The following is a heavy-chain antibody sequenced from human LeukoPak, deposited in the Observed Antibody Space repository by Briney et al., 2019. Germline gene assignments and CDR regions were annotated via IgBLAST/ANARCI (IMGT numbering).Heavy chain of an antibody. V-gene: IGHV3-30*02. CDR1: GFTFSSYG. CDR2: IRYDGSNK. CDR3: ARDTLRYFDWLLTQSYMDV. Sequence: GGSLRLSCAASGFTFSSYGMHWVRQAPGKGLEWVAFIRYDGSNKYYADSVKGRFTISRDNSKNTLYLQMNSLRAEDTAVYYCARDTLRYFDWLLTQSYMDVWGKGTTVTISS. D-gene: IGHD3-9*01. J-gene: IGHJ6*03.